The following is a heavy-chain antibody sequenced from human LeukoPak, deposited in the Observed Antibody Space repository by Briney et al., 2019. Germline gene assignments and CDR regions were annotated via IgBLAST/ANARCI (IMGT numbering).Heavy chain of an antibody. V-gene: IGHV5-51*01. Sequence: GASLKISCKGSGYSFTSYWIGWVRQMPGKGLEWMGIIYPGDSDTRYSPSFQGQVTISADQSISTAYLQWSRLQASDTAMYYCARPVSSSLWSGYPYYFDYWGQGTLVTVSS. CDR3: ARPVSSSLWSGYPYYFDY. CDR1: GYSFTSYW. CDR2: IYPGDSDT. D-gene: IGHD3-3*01. J-gene: IGHJ4*02.